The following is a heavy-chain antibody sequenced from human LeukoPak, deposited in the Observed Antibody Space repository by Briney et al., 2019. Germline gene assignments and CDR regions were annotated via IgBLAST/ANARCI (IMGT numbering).Heavy chain of an antibody. CDR3: ASNVDTAMGTDY. J-gene: IGHJ4*02. D-gene: IGHD5-18*01. V-gene: IGHV4-34*01. CDR2: INHSGST. CDR1: GGSFSGYY. Sequence: SETRSLTCAVYGGSFSGYYWSWIHQPPGKGLEWIGEINHSGSTNYNPSLKSRATISVDTSKNQFSLKLSSVTAADTAVYYCASNVDTAMGTDYWGQGTLVTVSS.